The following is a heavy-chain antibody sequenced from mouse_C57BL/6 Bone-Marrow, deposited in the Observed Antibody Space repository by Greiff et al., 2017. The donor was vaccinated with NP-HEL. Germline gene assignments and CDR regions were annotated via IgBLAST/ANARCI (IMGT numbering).Heavy chain of an antibody. CDR1: GYTFTSYW. D-gene: IGHD2-3*01. J-gene: IGHJ3*01. Sequence: QVQLQQPGAELVKPGASVKLSCKASGYTFTSYWMHWVKQRPGQGLEWIGMIHPNSGSTNYNEKFKSKATLTVDKSSSTAYMQLSSLTSEDSAVYYCARWDGYYGFAYWGQGTLVTVSA. V-gene: IGHV1-64*01. CDR2: IHPNSGST. CDR3: ARWDGYYGFAY.